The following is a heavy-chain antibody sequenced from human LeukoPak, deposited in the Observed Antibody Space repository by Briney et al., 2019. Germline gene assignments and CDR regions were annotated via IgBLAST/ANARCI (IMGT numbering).Heavy chain of an antibody. J-gene: IGHJ4*02. V-gene: IGHV3-21*01. CDR1: GFTFSSYS. D-gene: IGHD4-17*01. CDR3: AKYGDSSDY. Sequence: GGSLRLSCAASGFTFSSYSMNWVRQVPGKGLEWVSSISSSSSYIYYADSVKGRFTISRDNAKNSLYLQMNSLRAEDTAVYYCAKYGDSSDYWGQGTLVTVSS. CDR2: ISSSSSYI.